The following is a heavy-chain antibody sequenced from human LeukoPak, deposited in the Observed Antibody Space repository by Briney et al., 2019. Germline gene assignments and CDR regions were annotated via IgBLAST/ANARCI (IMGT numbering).Heavy chain of an antibody. CDR2: IKQDGSEK. D-gene: IGHD3-16*02. V-gene: IGHV3-7*03. Sequence: GGSLRLSCAASGFTFSSYWMSWVRQAPGKGLEWVANIKQDGSEKYYVDSVKGRFTISRDNAKNSLYLQMNSLRAEDTAVYYCARDAYDYVWGGYRYWDYWGQGTLVTVSS. CDR1: GFTFSSYW. CDR3: ARDAYDYVWGGYRYWDY. J-gene: IGHJ4*02.